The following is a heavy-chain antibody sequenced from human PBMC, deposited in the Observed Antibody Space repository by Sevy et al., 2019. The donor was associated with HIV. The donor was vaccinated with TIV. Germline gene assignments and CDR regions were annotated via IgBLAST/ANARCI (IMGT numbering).Heavy chain of an antibody. J-gene: IGHJ4*02. Sequence: GGSLRLSCVASGFIFRNYWMSWVRQVPGKGLEWVANIKQDGSEKYYVDSLRGRFTISRDNAKNLLYLQMNSLRGDDTAVYYCAREARLPYDYGDYGGFLWGQGTLVTVSS. D-gene: IGHD4-17*01. CDR2: IKQDGSEK. V-gene: IGHV3-7*01. CDR3: AREARLPYDYGDYGGFL. CDR1: GFIFRNYW.